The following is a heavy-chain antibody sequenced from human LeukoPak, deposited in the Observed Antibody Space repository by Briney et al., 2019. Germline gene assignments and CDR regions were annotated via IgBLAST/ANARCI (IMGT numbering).Heavy chain of an antibody. D-gene: IGHD1-1*01. Sequence: PSQTLSLTCTVSGGSISSGDYSWSWIRQPPGKGLEWIGYIYYSGSTYYNPSLKSRVTISVDTSKNQFSLKLSSVTAADTAVYYCARAQLERGLYYYGMDVWGQGTTVTVSS. J-gene: IGHJ6*02. V-gene: IGHV4-30-4*01. CDR1: GGSISSGDYS. CDR3: ARAQLERGLYYYGMDV. CDR2: IYYSGST.